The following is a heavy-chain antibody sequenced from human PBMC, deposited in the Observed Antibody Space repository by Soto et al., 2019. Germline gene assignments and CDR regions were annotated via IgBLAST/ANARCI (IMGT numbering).Heavy chain of an antibody. D-gene: IGHD3-16*02. CDR1: GGSLSSGGYY. J-gene: IGHJ4*02. CDR2: IYYSGST. V-gene: IGHV4-31*03. CDR3: ARDSSYDYVWGSYRHHYFDY. Sequence: SETLSLTCTVSGGSLSSGGYYWSWIRQHPGKGLEWIGYIYYSGSTYYNPSLKSRVTISVDTSKNQFSLKLSSVTAADTAVYYCARDSSYDYVWGSYRHHYFDYWGQGTLVTVSS.